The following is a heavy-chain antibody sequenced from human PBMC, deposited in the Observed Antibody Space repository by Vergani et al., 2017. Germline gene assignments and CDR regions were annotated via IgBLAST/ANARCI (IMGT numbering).Heavy chain of an antibody. D-gene: IGHD1-26*01. CDR1: GGSISSYY. Sequence: QVQLQESGPGLVKHSETLSLTCTVSGGSISSYYWSWIRQPPGKGLEWIGYIYTSGSTNYNPSLKSRVTISVDTSKNQFSLKLSSVTAADTAVYYCARDRGEIVGATQNWFDPWGQGTLVTVSS. V-gene: IGHV4-4*09. J-gene: IGHJ5*02. CDR2: IYTSGST. CDR3: ARDRGEIVGATQNWFDP.